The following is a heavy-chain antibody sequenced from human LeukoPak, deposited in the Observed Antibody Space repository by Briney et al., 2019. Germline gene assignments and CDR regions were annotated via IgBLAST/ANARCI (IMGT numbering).Heavy chain of an antibody. D-gene: IGHD3-10*01. CDR2: IYYSGSI. CDR1: NGSLSNYY. V-gene: IGHV4-59*08. Sequence: SETLSLTCTVSNGSLSNYYWSWIRQPPGKGLEWIGYIYYSGSINYNSSLKSRVTISVDTSKNQFSLKLSSVTAADTAVYFCARLNDYGSGRLFDYWGQGTLVTVSS. CDR3: ARLNDYGSGRLFDY. J-gene: IGHJ4*02.